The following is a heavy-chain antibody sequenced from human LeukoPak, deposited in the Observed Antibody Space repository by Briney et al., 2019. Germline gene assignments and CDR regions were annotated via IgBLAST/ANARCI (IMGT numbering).Heavy chain of an antibody. CDR1: GGSISSYY. V-gene: IGHV4-4*07. Sequence: SETLSLTCTVSGGSISSYYWSWLRQPAGKGLEWIGHIYTSGITNYNPSLKSRVTISVDTSKNQFSLKLSSVTAADTAVYYCARSKDILTGYCFDYWGQGTLVTVSS. D-gene: IGHD3-9*01. CDR3: ARSKDILTGYCFDY. J-gene: IGHJ4*02. CDR2: IYTSGIT.